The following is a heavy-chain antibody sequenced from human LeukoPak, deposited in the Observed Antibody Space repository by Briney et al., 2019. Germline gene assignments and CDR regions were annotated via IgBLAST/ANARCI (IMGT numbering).Heavy chain of an antibody. D-gene: IGHD6-13*01. CDR3: ARRKAATFGMDV. Sequence: SQTLTLTCAISGDTVSSNGATWNWSRQAPSRGLEWLERTYYRSKWYNDYAVSMKSRITINPDTSKNQFSLQLNSVTPEDTAVYYCARRKAATFGMDVWGQGTTVTVSS. CDR1: GDTVSSNGAT. CDR2: TYYRSKWYN. V-gene: IGHV6-1*01. J-gene: IGHJ6*02.